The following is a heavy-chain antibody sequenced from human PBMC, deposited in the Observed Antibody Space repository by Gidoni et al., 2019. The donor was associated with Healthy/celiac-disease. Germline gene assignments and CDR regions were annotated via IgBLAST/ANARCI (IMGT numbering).Heavy chain of an antibody. J-gene: IGHJ4*02. Sequence: QVQLVQSGAEVKKPGSSVKVSCKASGGTFSSYAISWVRQAPGQGLEWMGGIIPIFGTANYAQKFQGRVTITADESTSTAYMELSSLRSEDTAVYYCARDAPGIAAAGTPSAFDYWGQGTLVTVSS. CDR1: GGTFSSYA. D-gene: IGHD6-13*01. V-gene: IGHV1-69*01. CDR3: ARDAPGIAAAGTPSAFDY. CDR2: IIPIFGTA.